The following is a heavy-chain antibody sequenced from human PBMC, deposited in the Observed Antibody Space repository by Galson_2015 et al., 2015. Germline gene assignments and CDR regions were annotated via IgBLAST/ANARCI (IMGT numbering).Heavy chain of an antibody. Sequence: ETLSLTCTVSGGSITSTSYYWNWIRQPPGKGLEWIGYVYYTGSTYYNPSLKSRVTISVDTSKNQFSLKLTSVTAADTAMYFCARLAAAGRFDYWGQGALVTVSS. CDR1: GGSITSTSYY. V-gene: IGHV4-39*01. D-gene: IGHD6-13*01. CDR2: VYYTGST. J-gene: IGHJ4*02. CDR3: ARLAAAGRFDY.